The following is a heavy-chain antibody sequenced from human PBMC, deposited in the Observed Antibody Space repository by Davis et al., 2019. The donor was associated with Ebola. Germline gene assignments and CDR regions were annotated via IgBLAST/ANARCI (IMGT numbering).Heavy chain of an antibody. J-gene: IGHJ3*02. V-gene: IGHV3-15*01. D-gene: IGHD2-15*01. CDR1: GFTFSNAW. CDR2: IKSKTDGGTT. CDR3: TTALADGVAAKYAFDI. Sequence: GESLKISCAASGFTFSNAWMSWVRQAPGKGLEWVGRIKSKTDGGTTDYAAPVKGRFTISRDDSKNTLYLQMNSLKTEDTAVYYCTTALADGVAAKYAFDIWGQGTMVTVSS.